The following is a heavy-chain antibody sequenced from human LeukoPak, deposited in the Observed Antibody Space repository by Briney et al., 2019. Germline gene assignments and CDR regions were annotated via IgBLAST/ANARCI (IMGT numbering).Heavy chain of an antibody. Sequence: GGSLRLSCTASGFTFGDYAMSWVRQAPGKGLEWVSVIYSGGSTYYADSVKGRFTISRDNSKNTLYLQMNSLRAEDTAVYYCARSGYYDSRSYWGQGTLVTVSS. D-gene: IGHD3-3*01. J-gene: IGHJ4*02. CDR2: IYSGGST. V-gene: IGHV3-66*01. CDR3: ARSGYYDSRSY. CDR1: GFTFGDYA.